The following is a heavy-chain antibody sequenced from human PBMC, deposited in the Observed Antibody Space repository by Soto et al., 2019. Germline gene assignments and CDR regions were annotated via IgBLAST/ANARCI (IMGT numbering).Heavy chain of an antibody. CDR1: GLAFSSYG. V-gene: IGHV3-30*18. Sequence: GGSLRLSCSASGLAFSSYGMHWVRQAPGKGLQWVALISYDGSHEYYADSVKGRFTISRDNSKNMLYIQMNSLRTEDTALYYCAKLGGSLEGGHAFDLWGQGTMVTV. J-gene: IGHJ3*01. D-gene: IGHD3-10*01. CDR3: AKLGGSLEGGHAFDL. CDR2: ISYDGSHE.